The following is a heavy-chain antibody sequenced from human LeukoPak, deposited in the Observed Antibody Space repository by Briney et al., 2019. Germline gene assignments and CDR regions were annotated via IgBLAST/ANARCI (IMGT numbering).Heavy chain of an antibody. CDR2: ISAYNGNT. CDR1: GYTFTSYG. J-gene: IGHJ4*02. CDR3: ARDLLSPGWFGESFDY. Sequence: GASVKVSCKASGYTFTSYGISWVRQAPGQGLEWMGWISAYNGNTNYAQKLQGRVTMTTDTSTSTAYMELRSLRSDDTAVYYCARDLLSPGWFGESFDYWGQGTLVTVSS. V-gene: IGHV1-18*01. D-gene: IGHD3-10*01.